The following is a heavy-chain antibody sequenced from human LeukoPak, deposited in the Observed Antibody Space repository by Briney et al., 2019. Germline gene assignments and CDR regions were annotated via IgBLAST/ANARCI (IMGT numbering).Heavy chain of an antibody. J-gene: IGHJ4*02. D-gene: IGHD2-15*01. Sequence: SQTLSLTCAVSGGSISSGGYSWSWIRQPPGKGLEWIGYIYHSGSTYYNPSLKSRVTISVDRSKNQFSLKLTSVTAADTAVYYCARVSSRSSGGPMHDYWGQGTLVTVSS. CDR2: IYHSGST. CDR3: ARVSSRSSGGPMHDY. V-gene: IGHV4-30-2*01. CDR1: GGSISSGGYS.